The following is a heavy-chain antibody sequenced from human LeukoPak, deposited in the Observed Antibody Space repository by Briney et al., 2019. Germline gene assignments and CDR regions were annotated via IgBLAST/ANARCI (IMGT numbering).Heavy chain of an antibody. CDR1: GYTFTSYD. J-gene: IGHJ5*02. D-gene: IGHD2-2*01. Sequence: ASVKVSCKASGYTFTSYDINWVRQATGQGLEWMGWMNPNSGNTGYAQKFQGRVTMTRNTPISTAYMELSSLRSEDTAVYYCASSQGYCSSTSCGFWFDPWGQGTLVTVSS. V-gene: IGHV1-8*01. CDR3: ASSQGYCSSTSCGFWFDP. CDR2: MNPNSGNT.